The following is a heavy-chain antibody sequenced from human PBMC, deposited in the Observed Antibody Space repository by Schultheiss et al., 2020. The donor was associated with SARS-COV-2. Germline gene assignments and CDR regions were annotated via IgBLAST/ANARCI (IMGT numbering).Heavy chain of an antibody. CDR2: ISYDGSKE. V-gene: IGHV3-30*18. D-gene: IGHD6-19*01. CDR1: GFTFRYYG. Sequence: GGSLRLSCAASGFTFRYYGMHWVRQAPGKGLDWVAVISYDGSKEYYADSVKGRFTISRDNSKNTLHLQMNSLRTEDTAVYYCAKEAVSGLSVGENWFDPWGQGTLVTVSS. CDR3: AKEAVSGLSVGENWFDP. J-gene: IGHJ5*02.